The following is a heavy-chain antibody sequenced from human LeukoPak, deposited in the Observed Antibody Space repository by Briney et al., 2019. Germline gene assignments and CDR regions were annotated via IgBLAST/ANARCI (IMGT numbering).Heavy chain of an antibody. V-gene: IGHV1-2*02. CDR1: GYTFTDYY. CDR3: ARDRGRISDYYGSGRSLQYCMDV. Sequence: ASVKVSCKPSGYTFTDYYMHWVRQAPGQGLEWVGWINPNSGGTNYAQTFQGRVTMTRDTSITTASMEMSSLISDDTAVYYCARDRGRISDYYGSGRSLQYCMDVWGKGTSVTVSS. D-gene: IGHD3-10*01. CDR2: INPNSGGT. J-gene: IGHJ6*03.